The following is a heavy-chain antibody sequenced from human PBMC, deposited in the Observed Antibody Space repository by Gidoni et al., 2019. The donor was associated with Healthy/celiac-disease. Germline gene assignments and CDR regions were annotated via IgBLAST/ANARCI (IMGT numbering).Heavy chain of an antibody. V-gene: IGHV3-48*01. CDR1: RFTFSSYS. D-gene: IGHD2-2*01. Sequence: EVQLVESGGGLVQPGGSLRLSCAASRFTFSSYSMNWVRQAPGKGLEWVSYISSSSSTIYYADSVKGRFTISRDNAKNALYLQMNSLRAEDTAVYYCARVARNQRFDPWGQGTLVTVSS. CDR2: ISSSSSTI. J-gene: IGHJ5*02. CDR3: ARVARNQRFDP.